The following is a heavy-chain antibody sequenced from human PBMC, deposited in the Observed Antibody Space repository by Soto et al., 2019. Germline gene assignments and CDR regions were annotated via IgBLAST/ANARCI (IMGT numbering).Heavy chain of an antibody. V-gene: IGHV4-59*01. CDR3: ARDQSGYYFDY. J-gene: IGHJ4*02. Sequence: QVRLQESGPGLVKPSETLSLTCTVSGDSISAYYWSWIRQPPGKGLEWIGYIHYSGSTNYNPSLTSRVTISVDTSKNQFSLDLSSVTAADTAVYYCARDQSGYYFDYWGQGTLVTVSS. CDR2: IHYSGST. CDR1: GDSISAYY.